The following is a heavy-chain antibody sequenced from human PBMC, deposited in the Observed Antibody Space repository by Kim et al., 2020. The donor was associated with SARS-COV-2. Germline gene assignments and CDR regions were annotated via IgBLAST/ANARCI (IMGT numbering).Heavy chain of an antibody. J-gene: IGHJ6*02. D-gene: IGHD3-10*01. Sequence: SETLSLTCTVSGGSISSSSYYWGWIRQPPGKGLEWIGSIYYSGSTYYNPSLKSRVTISVDTSKNQFSLKLSSVTAADTAVYYCARLPYYYGSGSYYRLGMDVWGQGTTVTVSS. CDR1: GGSISSSSYY. CDR2: IYYSGST. V-gene: IGHV4-39*01. CDR3: ARLPYYYGSGSYYRLGMDV.